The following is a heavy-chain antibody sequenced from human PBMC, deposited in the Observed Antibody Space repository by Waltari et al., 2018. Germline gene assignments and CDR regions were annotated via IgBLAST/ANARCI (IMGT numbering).Heavy chain of an antibody. V-gene: IGHV1-69*08. CDR1: GGTFSSYA. CDR3: ARVRQQLSNWFDP. CDR2: SFPIYGTA. Sequence: QVHLVQSGAEVKKPGSSVKVSCKASGGTFSSYANSWVRQAPGQGLEWMGKSFPIYGTANYAQKIQGRVMSTADKCTSTAYMELNSLRSEDTAVYYCARVRQQLSNWFDPWGQGTLVTVSA. J-gene: IGHJ5*02. D-gene: IGHD6-13*01.